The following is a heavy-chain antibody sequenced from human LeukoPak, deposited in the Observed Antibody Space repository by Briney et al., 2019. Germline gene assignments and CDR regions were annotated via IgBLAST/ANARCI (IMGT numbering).Heavy chain of an antibody. V-gene: IGHV4-4*07. CDR2: IYTCGSP. D-gene: IGHD2-21*01. CDR3: ARKLLDANHDTFDL. CDR1: GGSISSYY. J-gene: IGHJ3*01. Sequence: SETLSLTCTVSGGSISSYYCSWIRQPAGKGLEWIGRIYTCGSPTYNPSLKSRVTMSVDTSKNQFSLKMRSVTAADTAVYYCARKLLDANHDTFDLWGQGTMVTVSS.